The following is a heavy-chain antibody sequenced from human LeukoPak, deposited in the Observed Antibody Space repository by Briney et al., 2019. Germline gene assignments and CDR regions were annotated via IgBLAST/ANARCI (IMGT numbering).Heavy chain of an antibody. CDR2: ISSSSSYT. Sequence: LSLTCAVYGGSFSDYYMSWIRQAPGKGLEWVSYISSSSSYTNYADSVKGRFTISRDNAKNSLYLQMNSLRAEDTAVYYCASVYYDSSGYSNDYWGQGTLVTVSS. J-gene: IGHJ4*02. CDR1: GGSFSDYY. V-gene: IGHV3-11*03. D-gene: IGHD3-22*01. CDR3: ASVYYDSSGYSNDY.